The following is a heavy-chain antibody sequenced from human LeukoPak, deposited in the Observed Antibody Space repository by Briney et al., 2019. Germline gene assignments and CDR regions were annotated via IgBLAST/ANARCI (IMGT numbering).Heavy chain of an antibody. CDR1: GGSISSSSYY. Sequence: SETLCLTCTVSGGSISSSSYYWGWIRQPPGKGLEWIGSIYYSGSTHYNPSLKSRVTISVDTSKNQFSLKLSSVTAADTAVYYCARDLSILSNFDYWGQGTLVTVSS. V-gene: IGHV4-39*07. CDR2: IYYSGST. D-gene: IGHD3-3*02. J-gene: IGHJ4*02. CDR3: ARDLSILSNFDY.